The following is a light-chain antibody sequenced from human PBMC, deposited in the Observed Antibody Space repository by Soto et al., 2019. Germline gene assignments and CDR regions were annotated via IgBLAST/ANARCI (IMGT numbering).Light chain of an antibody. CDR3: SSFTSDITYV. Sequence: QSALTQPASVSGSPGQSITISCTGTSSDVGGYNSVSWYRQDPGKAPKLMIYDVTNRPSGVSNRFSGSKSGNTASLTISGLQAXDEADYYCSSFTSDITYVFGTGTKLTVL. CDR2: DVT. V-gene: IGLV2-14*01. CDR1: SSDVGGYNS. J-gene: IGLJ1*01.